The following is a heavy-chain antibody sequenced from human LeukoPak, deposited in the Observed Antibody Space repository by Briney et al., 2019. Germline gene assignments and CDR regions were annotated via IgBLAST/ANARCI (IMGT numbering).Heavy chain of an antibody. J-gene: IGHJ5*02. CDR3: ARAVTMIRGVYGQNWFDP. Sequence: SETLSLTCAVYGGSFSGYYWSWIRQPPGKGLKWIGEINHSGSTNYNPSLKSRVTISVDTSKNQFSLKLSSVTAADTAVYYCARAVTMIRGVYGQNWFDPWGQGALVTVSS. V-gene: IGHV4-34*01. CDR1: GGSFSGYY. D-gene: IGHD3-10*01. CDR2: INHSGST.